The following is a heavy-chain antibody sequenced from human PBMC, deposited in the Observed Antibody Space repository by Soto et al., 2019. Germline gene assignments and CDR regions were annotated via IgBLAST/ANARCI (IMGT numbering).Heavy chain of an antibody. CDR3: ARDREYCSGGSCSLGAFDI. D-gene: IGHD2-15*01. CDR2: IYYSGST. CDR1: GGSISSGGYY. V-gene: IGHV4-31*03. J-gene: IGHJ3*02. Sequence: TLSLTCTVSGGSISSGGYYWSWIRQHPGKGLEWIGYIYYSGSTYYNPSLKSRVTISVDTSKNQFSLKLSSVTAADTAVYYCARDREYCSGGSCSLGAFDIWGQGTMVTVSS.